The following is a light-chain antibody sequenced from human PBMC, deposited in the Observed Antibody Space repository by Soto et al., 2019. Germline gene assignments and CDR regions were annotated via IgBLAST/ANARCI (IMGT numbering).Light chain of an antibody. CDR3: HQRQSWPRT. CDR1: QTVNSR. V-gene: IGKV3-11*01. J-gene: IGKJ1*01. Sequence: EIVLTQSPGTLSLGPVERATLSXXASQTVNSRLAWYQHKPGQAPRLLIYHTSNRATGIPARFSGSGSGTDFTLTISSLEPEDFAVYYCHQRQSWPRTFGQGTKVDIK. CDR2: HTS.